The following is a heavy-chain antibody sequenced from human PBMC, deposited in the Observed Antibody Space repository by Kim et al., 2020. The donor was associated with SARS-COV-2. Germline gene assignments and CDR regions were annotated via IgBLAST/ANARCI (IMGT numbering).Heavy chain of an antibody. CDR1: GYTFTSYG. J-gene: IGHJ5*02. V-gene: IGHV1-18*01. Sequence: ASVKVSCKASGYTFTSYGISWVRQAPGQGLEWMGWISAYNGNTNYAQKLQGRVTMTTDTSTSTAYMELRSLRSDDTAVYYCARWDCSGGSCYSTWFDPWGQGTLVTVSS. CDR3: ARWDCSGGSCYSTWFDP. CDR2: ISAYNGNT. D-gene: IGHD2-15*01.